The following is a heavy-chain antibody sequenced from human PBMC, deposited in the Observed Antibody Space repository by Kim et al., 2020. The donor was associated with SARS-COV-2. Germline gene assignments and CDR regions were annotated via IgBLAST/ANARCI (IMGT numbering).Heavy chain of an antibody. Sequence: GGSLRLSCAASGFSVSNNHVSWVRQAPGKGLEWVSLIYGDEYTHYADSVMGRFTISRVNSKNTVYLQMDSLRVEDTAIYYCAGHGGNSYWGQGILVSVSS. J-gene: IGHJ4*02. CDR2: IYGDEYT. CDR3: AGHGGNSY. D-gene: IGHD4-17*01. V-gene: IGHV3-53*01. CDR1: GFSVSNNH.